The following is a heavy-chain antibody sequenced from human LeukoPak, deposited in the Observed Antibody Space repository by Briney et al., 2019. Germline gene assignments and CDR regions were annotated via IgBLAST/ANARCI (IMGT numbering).Heavy chain of an antibody. J-gene: IGHJ5*02. D-gene: IGHD6-13*01. CDR2: INPHSGGT. CDR1: GYTFTGYY. Sequence: ASVKVSCKASGYTFTGYYIHWVRQAPGQGLEWMGWINPHSGGTNYAQKFQGRVTMTRDMSTSTAYMELSSLRSEDTAVYYCARLVRYSSLRGPRFDPWGQGTLVTVSS. V-gene: IGHV1-2*02. CDR3: ARLVRYSSLRGPRFDP.